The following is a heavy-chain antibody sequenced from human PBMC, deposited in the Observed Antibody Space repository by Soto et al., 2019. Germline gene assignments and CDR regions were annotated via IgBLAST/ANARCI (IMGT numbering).Heavy chain of an antibody. V-gene: IGHV2-26*01. CDR1: GFSLSNARMG. CDR3: ARIRDYGAYVIECYFDY. Sequence: QVTLKESGPVLVKPTETLTLTCTVSGFSLSNARMGVSWIRQPPGKALEWLAHIFSNDEKSYSTSLKSRLTISKDTSKSPVVLTMTNMDPVDTATYYCARIRDYGAYVIECYFDYWGQGTLVTVSS. D-gene: IGHD4-17*01. CDR2: IFSNDEK. J-gene: IGHJ4*02.